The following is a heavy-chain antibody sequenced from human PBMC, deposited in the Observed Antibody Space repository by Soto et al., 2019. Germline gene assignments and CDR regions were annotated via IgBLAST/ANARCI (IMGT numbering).Heavy chain of an antibody. CDR3: ARDLVVVVTAARSYYGKDV. D-gene: IGHD2-2*01. V-gene: IGHV1-69*13. Sequence: SVKVSCKASGGTFSSYAISWVRQAPGQGLEWMGGIIPIFGTANYAQKFQGRVTITADESTSTAYMELSSLRSEDTAVYYCARDLVVVVTAARSYYGKDVWGQATTGSLS. CDR1: GGTFSSYA. J-gene: IGHJ6*02. CDR2: IIPIFGTA.